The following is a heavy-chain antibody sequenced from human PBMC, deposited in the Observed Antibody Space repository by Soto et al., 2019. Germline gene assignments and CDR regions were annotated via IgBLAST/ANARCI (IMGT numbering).Heavy chain of an antibody. Sequence: QVQLQESGPGLVKPSETLSLTCSVSDGSVNTGNYYWSWIRQPPGKALEWIGHIYYIGTTNYNPSLEGRVTTSVDSSRSQFSLEVTSVTAADTAVYFCAREEKQLSRCGGDFDYWGQGILVTVSS. V-gene: IGHV4-61*01. CDR3: AREEKQLSRCGGDFDY. D-gene: IGHD3-16*01. CDR1: DGSVNTGNYY. CDR2: IYYIGTT. J-gene: IGHJ4*02.